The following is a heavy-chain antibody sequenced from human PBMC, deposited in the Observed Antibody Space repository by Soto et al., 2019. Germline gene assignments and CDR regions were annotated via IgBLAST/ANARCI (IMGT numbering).Heavy chain of an antibody. CDR3: ARQISGDSEGLDI. CDR1: GYTFTGYY. V-gene: IGHV1-2*02. D-gene: IGHD2-21*02. CDR2: INPNSGGI. J-gene: IGHJ3*02. Sequence: EASVKVSCKASGYTFTGYYMHWVRQAPGQGLERMGWINPNSGGINYAQKFQGRVTMTRDTSITTGYMELSSLRSDDTAVYYCARQISGDSEGLDIWGQGTMVTVSS.